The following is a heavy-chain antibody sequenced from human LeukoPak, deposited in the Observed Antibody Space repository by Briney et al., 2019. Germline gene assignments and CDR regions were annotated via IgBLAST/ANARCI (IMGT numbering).Heavy chain of an antibody. D-gene: IGHD5-12*01. V-gene: IGHV4-38-2*02. Sequence: SETLSLTCTVSGYSIGSGYYWGWIRQPPGKGLEWIGSIYHSGTTYYNPSLKSRVTISVDTSKNQFSLRLSPVTAADTAVYYCARGTSTIVATFSYWGQGTLVTVSS. CDR2: IYHSGTT. CDR1: GYSIGSGYY. J-gene: IGHJ4*02. CDR3: ARGTSTIVATFSY.